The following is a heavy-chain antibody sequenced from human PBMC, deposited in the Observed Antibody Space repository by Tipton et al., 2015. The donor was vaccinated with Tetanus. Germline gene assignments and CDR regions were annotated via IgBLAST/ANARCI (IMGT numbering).Heavy chain of an antibody. V-gene: IGHV1-8*01. Sequence: QLVQSGAEGKKTGSSVKDSCKASGGTFTNYALSWVRQAPGQGLEWMGWMNPNSGNTGYAQKFQGRVTMTRNTSISTAYMELSSLRSEDTAVYYCARRPAFGYSSSWFGYYYGMDVWGQGPTVTVSS. D-gene: IGHD6-13*01. CDR1: GGTFTNYA. J-gene: IGHJ6*02. CDR3: ARRPAFGYSSSWFGYYYGMDV. CDR2: MNPNSGNT.